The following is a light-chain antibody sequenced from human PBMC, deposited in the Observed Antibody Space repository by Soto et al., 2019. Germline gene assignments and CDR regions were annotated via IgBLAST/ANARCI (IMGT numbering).Light chain of an antibody. CDR2: DAS. Sequence: VNINFRASQSINSGLIWYQQRPGKAPKLLIYDASTLERGVPSRFSGTGSGTEFTLTISSLQLDDFATYYCQQYQNYSITSGQGTRLEIK. J-gene: IGKJ5*01. CDR1: QSINSG. V-gene: IGKV1-5*01. CDR3: QQYQNYSIT.